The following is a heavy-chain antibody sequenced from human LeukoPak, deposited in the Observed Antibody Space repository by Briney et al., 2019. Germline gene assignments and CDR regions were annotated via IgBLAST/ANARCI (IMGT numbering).Heavy chain of an antibody. V-gene: IGHV4-59*01. CDR3: ARYYSSLGAFDI. D-gene: IGHD3-10*01. CDR2: IYYSGST. CDR1: GGSISSYY. Sequence: SETLSLTCTVSGGSISSYYWSWIRQPPGKGLEWIGYIYYSGSTNYNPSLKSQVTISVDTSKNQFSLKLSSVTAADTAVYYCARYYSSLGAFDIWGQGTMVTVSS. J-gene: IGHJ3*02.